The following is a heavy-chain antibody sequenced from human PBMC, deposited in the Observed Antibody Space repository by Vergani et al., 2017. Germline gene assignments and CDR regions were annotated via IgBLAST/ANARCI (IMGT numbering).Heavy chain of an antibody. D-gene: IGHD7-27*01. CDR1: GGTFSSYA. V-gene: IGHV1-69*01. Sequence: QVQLVQSGAEVKKPGSSVKVSCKASGGTFSSYAISWVRQAPGQGLEWMGGIIPIFGTANYAQKFQGRVTITAEESTSTAYMELSSLRSEDTAVYYCAMGTRTNWGAHYYYYYMDVWGKGTTVTVSS. J-gene: IGHJ6*03. CDR3: AMGTRTNWGAHYYYYYMDV. CDR2: IIPIFGTA.